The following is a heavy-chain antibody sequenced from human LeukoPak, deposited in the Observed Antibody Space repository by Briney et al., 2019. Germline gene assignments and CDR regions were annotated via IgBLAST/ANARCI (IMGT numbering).Heavy chain of an antibody. D-gene: IGHD3-22*01. CDR2: ISAYNGNT. CDR1: GYTFTSYG. CDR3: ARDLITTIVVVGDAFDI. J-gene: IGHJ3*02. V-gene: IGHV1-18*01. Sequence: ASVKVSCKASGYTFTSYGISWVRQAPGQGLEWMGWISAYNGNTNYAQKLQGRVTMTTDTSTSTAYMELRSLRSDDTAVYYCARDLITTIVVVGDAFDIWGQGTMVTVSS.